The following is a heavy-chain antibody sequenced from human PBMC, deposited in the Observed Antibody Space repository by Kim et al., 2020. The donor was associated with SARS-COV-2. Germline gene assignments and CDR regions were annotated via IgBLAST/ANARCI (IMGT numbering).Heavy chain of an antibody. CDR2: ISSSSNTM. V-gene: IGHV3-48*02. CDR3: AGSKEVRLGVLGLYYYYYYGMDV. CDR1: GFTFSSYS. D-gene: IGHD3-16*01. J-gene: IGHJ6*02. Sequence: GGSLRLSCAASGFTFSSYSMNWVRQAPGKGLEWVSYISSSSNTMYYADSVKGRFTISRDNAKNSLYLQMNSLRDEDTAVYYCAGSKEVRLGVLGLYYYYYYGMDVWGQGTTVTVSS.